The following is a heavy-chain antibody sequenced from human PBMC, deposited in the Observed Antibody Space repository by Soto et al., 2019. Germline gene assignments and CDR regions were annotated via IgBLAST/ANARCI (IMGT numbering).Heavy chain of an antibody. CDR1: GFSLSTSGVG. D-gene: IGHD6-19*01. CDR3: AHWGKYDSGWHGGYFNY. CDR2: VYWDDDK. Sequence: SGPTLVNPTQTLTLTCTFSGFSLSTSGVGVGWIRQPPGKALEWLVFVYWDDDKRYSPSLKSRLTLTKDTSKNQFVLTMTNTDPVDTAMYYCAHWGKYDSGWHGGYFNYWSQGTLVTVSS. V-gene: IGHV2-5*02. J-gene: IGHJ4*02.